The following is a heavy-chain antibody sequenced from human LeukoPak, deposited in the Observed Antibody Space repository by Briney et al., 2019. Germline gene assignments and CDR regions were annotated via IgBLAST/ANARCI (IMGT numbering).Heavy chain of an antibody. J-gene: IGHJ4*02. CDR2: INPSDDKT. CDR3: ARGIVEF. D-gene: IGHD5-24*01. V-gene: IGHV1-46*01. CDR1: GYIFSSYY. Sequence: ASVKVSCKSSGYIFSSYYMHWVRQAPGQGLEWMGLINPSDDKTNYAQKFQGRVTMTRDTSTSTVYMELSSLRSEDTAVYYCARGIVEFWGQGTQVTVSS.